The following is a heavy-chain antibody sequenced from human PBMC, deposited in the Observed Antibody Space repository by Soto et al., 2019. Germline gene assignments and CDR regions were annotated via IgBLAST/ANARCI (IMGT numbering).Heavy chain of an antibody. CDR3: ARDGPPTDY. CDR2: ISSYNGNT. Sequence: ASVKVSCQASGYTISRYHISWVRQAPGQGLEWMGWISSYNGNTNYAQKLQGRVTMTTDTSTSTAYMELRSLRSDDTAVYYCARDGPPTDYWGQGTLVTVSS. CDR1: GYTISRYH. J-gene: IGHJ4*02. V-gene: IGHV1-18*01.